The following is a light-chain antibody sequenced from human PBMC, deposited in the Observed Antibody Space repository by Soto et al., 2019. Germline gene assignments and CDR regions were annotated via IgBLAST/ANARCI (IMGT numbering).Light chain of an antibody. CDR3: LQHNSYPYT. CDR2: GAS. V-gene: IGKV1-17*03. Sequence: DIPMTQSPSVVSASVGDTVTVTSRASQGITTFLAWFRQRPGRVPERLIYGASSLQSGVPSRFSGRGSGTEFTLTISSLQPEDFGIYYCLQHNSYPYTFGPGTKLEIK. J-gene: IGKJ2*01. CDR1: QGITTF.